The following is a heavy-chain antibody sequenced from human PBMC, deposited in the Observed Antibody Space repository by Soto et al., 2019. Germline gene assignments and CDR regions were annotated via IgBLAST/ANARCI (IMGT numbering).Heavy chain of an antibody. CDR2: IIPIPGTA. J-gene: IGHJ6*04. CDR1: GGTFSSYA. CDR3: ARSQGSSTSLAIYYYYYYGMDV. D-gene: IGHD2-2*01. Sequence: QVQLVQSGAEVKKPGSSVKVSCKASGGTFSSYAISWVRQAPGQGLEWMGGIIPIPGTANYAQKFQGRVTITADESTSTAYMELSSLRSESTAVYYCARSQGSSTSLAIYYYYYYGMDVWGKGTTVTVSS. V-gene: IGHV1-69*01.